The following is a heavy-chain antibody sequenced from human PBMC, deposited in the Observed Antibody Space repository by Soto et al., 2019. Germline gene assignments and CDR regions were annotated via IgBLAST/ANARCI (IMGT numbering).Heavy chain of an antibody. J-gene: IGHJ5*01. D-gene: IGHD2-21*02. Sequence: SETLSLTSTVFGGSVSDNFWSWVRQPAGKGPEYIGRIHARGSTNYNPSLKSRVTMSVDTSHNQFSLRLSSVTAADTAVYYCARGPYCGGDCFFASWGQGALVTVSS. CDR3: ARGPYCGGDCFFAS. V-gene: IGHV4-4*07. CDR1: GGSVSDNF. CDR2: IHARGST.